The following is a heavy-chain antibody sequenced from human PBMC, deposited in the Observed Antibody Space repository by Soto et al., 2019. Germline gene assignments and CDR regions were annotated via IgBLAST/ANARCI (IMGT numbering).Heavy chain of an antibody. CDR2: IYYSGST. Sequence: SETLSLTCTVSGGSVSSYYWSLIRQPPGKGLEWIGYIYYSGSTNYNPSLKSRVTISVDTSKNQFSLKLSSVTAADTAVYYCARFYIVATISRNYYYGMDVWGQGTTVT. V-gene: IGHV4-59*02. J-gene: IGHJ6*02. CDR3: ARFYIVATISRNYYYGMDV. D-gene: IGHD5-12*01. CDR1: GGSVSSYY.